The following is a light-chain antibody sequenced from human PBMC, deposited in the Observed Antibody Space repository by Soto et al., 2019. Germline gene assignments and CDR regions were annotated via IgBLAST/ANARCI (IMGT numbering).Light chain of an antibody. CDR2: DAS. CDR3: QQRSNWRYT. CDR1: QSVSSY. Sequence: EIVLTQSPATLSLSPGERATLSCRASQSVSSYLAWYQQKPGQAPRLLIYDASNMATGIQARFSGSGSGTVFTLTIRRPEPEDFAIYYCQQRSNWRYTFGQGTKLEIK. V-gene: IGKV3-11*01. J-gene: IGKJ2*01.